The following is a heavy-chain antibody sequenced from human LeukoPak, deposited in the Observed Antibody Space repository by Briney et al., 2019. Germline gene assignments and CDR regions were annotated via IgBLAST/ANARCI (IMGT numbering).Heavy chain of an antibody. D-gene: IGHD2-21*01. Sequence: QPGGSLRLSCAASGFTFSSYVMNWVRQAPGKGLEWVSYISSSGSTIYYADSVKGRFTISRDNAKNSLYLQMNSLRAEDTAVYYCARDLFCGGECYNFDYWGQGTLVTVSS. CDR1: GFTFSSYV. J-gene: IGHJ4*02. V-gene: IGHV3-48*03. CDR2: ISSSGSTI. CDR3: ARDLFCGGECYNFDY.